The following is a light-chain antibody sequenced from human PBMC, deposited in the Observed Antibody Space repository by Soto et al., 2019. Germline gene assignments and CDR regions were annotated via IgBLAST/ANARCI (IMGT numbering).Light chain of an antibody. CDR3: HQYGISPGT. CDR1: QSVTSNY. V-gene: IGKV3-20*01. J-gene: IGKJ1*01. CDR2: GAS. Sequence: EIVFTQSPGTLSSSPGERVTLSCRASQSVTSNYLAWYQQKPGQSPRLLIFGASIRDTGLPDRFSGGGSGRDFTLTIRRLEPEDSAVYYCHQYGISPGTFGQGTKVDIK.